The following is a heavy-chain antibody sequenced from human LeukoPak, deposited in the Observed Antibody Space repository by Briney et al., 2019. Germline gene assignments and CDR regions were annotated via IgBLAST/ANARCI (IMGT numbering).Heavy chain of an antibody. V-gene: IGHV3-21*01. D-gene: IGHD4-17*01. Sequence: GGSLRLSCAASGFTFSTYNMNWVRQAPGKGLEWVSSIGSSSTYIYYADSVKGRFTISRDNAKNSLYLQMNSLRAEDTAVYYCARYPVSDYDFDYWGQGTLATVSS. J-gene: IGHJ4*02. CDR3: ARYPVSDYDFDY. CDR2: IGSSSTYI. CDR1: GFTFSTYN.